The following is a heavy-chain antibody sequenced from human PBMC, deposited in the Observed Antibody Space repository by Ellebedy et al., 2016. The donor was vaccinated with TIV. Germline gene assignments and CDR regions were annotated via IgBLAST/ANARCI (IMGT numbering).Heavy chain of an antibody. Sequence: GESLKISXAASGFTFSSYWMHWVRQAPGKGLVWVSRINSDGSSTSYADSVKGRFTISRDNAKNTLYLQMNSLRAEDTAVYYCARDKGIAVAGILFDYWGQGTLVTVSS. J-gene: IGHJ4*02. CDR2: INSDGSST. CDR3: ARDKGIAVAGILFDY. CDR1: GFTFSSYW. D-gene: IGHD6-19*01. V-gene: IGHV3-74*01.